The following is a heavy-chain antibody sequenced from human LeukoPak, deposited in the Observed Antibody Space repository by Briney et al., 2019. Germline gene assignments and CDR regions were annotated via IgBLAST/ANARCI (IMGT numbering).Heavy chain of an antibody. CDR3: ARGNYDYVWGSYRSAYYYYMDV. D-gene: IGHD3-16*02. V-gene: IGHV1-2*06. CDR1: EYTFTDYY. Sequence: ASVKVSCKASEYTFTDYYIHWVRQAPGQGLEWMGRINPNSGGTNYAQKFQGRVTMTRDTSISTAYMELSRLRSDDTAVYYCARGNYDYVWGSYRSAYYYYMDVWGKGTTVTVSS. CDR2: INPNSGGT. J-gene: IGHJ6*03.